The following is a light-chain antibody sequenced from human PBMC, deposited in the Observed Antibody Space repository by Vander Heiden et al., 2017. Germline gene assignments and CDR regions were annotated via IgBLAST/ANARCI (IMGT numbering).Light chain of an antibody. CDR3: QQANSLPYT. CDR1: RYIGSW. J-gene: IGKJ2*01. CDR2: AAS. V-gene: IGKV1-12*01. Sequence: DIQMTQSPSSVSASVGDTVTITCRASRYIGSWLVWYQQKPGEAPNLLIYAASSLQSGVPSRFGGSGSGTDFTLTISSLQPEDSATYYCQQANSLPYTFGQGTKLEI.